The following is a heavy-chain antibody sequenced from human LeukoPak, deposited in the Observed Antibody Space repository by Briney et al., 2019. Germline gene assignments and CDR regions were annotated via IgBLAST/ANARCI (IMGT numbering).Heavy chain of an antibody. J-gene: IGHJ4*02. CDR1: GGSISSSSYY. Sequence: SETLSLTCTVSGGSISSSSYYWGWIRQHPGKGLEWIGYIYYSGSTYYNPSLKSRVTISVDTSKNQFSLKLSSVTAADTAVYYCARARTMIVVGFDYWGQGTLVTVSS. V-gene: IGHV4-31*03. CDR2: IYYSGST. CDR3: ARARTMIVVGFDY. D-gene: IGHD3-22*01.